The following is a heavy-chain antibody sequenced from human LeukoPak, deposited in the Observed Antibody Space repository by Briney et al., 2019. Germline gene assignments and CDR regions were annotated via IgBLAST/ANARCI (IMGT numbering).Heavy chain of an antibody. CDR1: GGFISTYY. Sequence: PSETLSLTCTVSGGFISTYYWSWIRQPPGKGLEWIGFISYSGSTYHNPSLKSRVTMSVDTSKNQFSLKLSSVTAADTAVYYCARVGVEKIVATIYFDYWGQGTLVTVSS. D-gene: IGHD5-12*01. J-gene: IGHJ4*02. V-gene: IGHV4-59*01. CDR3: ARVGVEKIVATIYFDY. CDR2: ISYSGST.